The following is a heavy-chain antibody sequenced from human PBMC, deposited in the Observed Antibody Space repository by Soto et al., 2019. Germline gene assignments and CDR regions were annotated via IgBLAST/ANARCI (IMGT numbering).Heavy chain of an antibody. V-gene: IGHV3-30*03. Sequence: GVSLRLSWLASGFTFTRYSMNWVRQAPGKGLEWVALISYDGRHKYYADSVKGRISISRDNSKNILYLQMGALRAEDTARYYCVRSKRRYRGNDGYMFDLWGKGPLVIVSS. CDR3: VRSKRRYRGNDGYMFDL. CDR2: ISYDGRHK. J-gene: IGHJ5*02. D-gene: IGHD2-21*02. CDR1: GFTFTRYS.